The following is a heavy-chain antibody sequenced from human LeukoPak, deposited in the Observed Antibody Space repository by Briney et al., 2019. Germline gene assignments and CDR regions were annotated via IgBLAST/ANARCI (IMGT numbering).Heavy chain of an antibody. CDR3: TTGALVDYGDF. J-gene: IGHJ4*02. CDR1: GFTFSSYW. Sequence: GGSLRLSCAASGFTFSSYWMSWVRQAPGKGLEWVGRIKSKTDGGTTDYAAPVKGRFTISRDDSKNTLYLQMNSLKTEDTAVYYCTTGALVDYGDFWGQGTLVTVSS. CDR2: IKSKTDGGTT. V-gene: IGHV3-15*01.